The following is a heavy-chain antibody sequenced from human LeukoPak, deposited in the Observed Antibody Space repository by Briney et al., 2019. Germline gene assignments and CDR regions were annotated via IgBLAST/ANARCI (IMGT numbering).Heavy chain of an antibody. D-gene: IGHD6-13*01. Sequence: PSETLSLTCTVSGASISSSSYYWGWIRQPPGKGLEWIGGIYYSGSTYNNPSLKSRVTISVDTSRNQFSLKLSSVTAADTAVYYCARRSHSSRWFFDFWGQGTLVTVSS. V-gene: IGHV4-39*01. CDR1: GASISSSSYY. CDR2: IYYSGST. J-gene: IGHJ4*02. CDR3: ARRSHSSRWFFDF.